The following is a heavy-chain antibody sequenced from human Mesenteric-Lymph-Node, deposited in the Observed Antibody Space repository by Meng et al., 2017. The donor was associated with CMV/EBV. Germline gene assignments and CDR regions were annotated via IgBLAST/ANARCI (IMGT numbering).Heavy chain of an antibody. CDR2: INHSGST. V-gene: IGHV4-34*01. CDR1: GGSCSGYY. J-gene: IGHJ6*02. D-gene: IGHD6-19*01. CDR3: ARGSIAVAGHQYYYYYYGMDV. Sequence: SETLSLTCAVYGGSCSGYYWSWIRQPPGKGLEWIGEINHSGSTNYNPSLKSRVTISVDTSKNQFSLKLSSVTAADTAVYYCARGSIAVAGHQYYYYYYGMDVWGQGTTVTVSS.